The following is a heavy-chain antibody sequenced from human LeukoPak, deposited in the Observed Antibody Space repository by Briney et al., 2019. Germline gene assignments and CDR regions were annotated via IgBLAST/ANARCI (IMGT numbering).Heavy chain of an antibody. CDR3: ARIDAFDI. CDR2: ISSRGSYT. V-gene: IGHV3-21*06. J-gene: IGHJ3*02. Sequence: GGSLRLSCAASGFTFSNYNMNWVRQAPGKGLEWVSYISSRGSYTYYADSVKGRLTISRDNAKNSLYLQMNSLRDEDTAVYYCARIDAFDIWGQGTMVTVSS. CDR1: GFTFSNYN.